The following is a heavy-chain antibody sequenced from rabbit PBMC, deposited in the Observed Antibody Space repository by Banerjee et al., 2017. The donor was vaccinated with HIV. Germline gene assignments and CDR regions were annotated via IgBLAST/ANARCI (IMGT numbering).Heavy chain of an antibody. V-gene: IGHV1S45*01. J-gene: IGHJ4*01. CDR1: GFSFSNKYV. D-gene: IGHD6-1*01. Sequence: QEQLEESGGDLVKPEGSLTLTCTASGFSFSNKYVMCWVRQAPGKGLEWIACINTSTGNTVYASWAKGRFTISKTSSTTVTLQMTSLTAADTATYFCARVPDGNGYGYILFNLWGQGTLVTVS. CDR2: INTSTGNT. CDR3: ARVPDGNGYGYILFNL.